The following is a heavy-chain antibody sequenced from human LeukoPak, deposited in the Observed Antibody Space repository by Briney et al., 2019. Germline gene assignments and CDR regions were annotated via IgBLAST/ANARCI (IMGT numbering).Heavy chain of an antibody. D-gene: IGHD1-7*01. CDR2: IYYSGST. CDR3: ARGSRELYYFDY. V-gene: IGHV4-59*11. CDR1: GGSISSHY. J-gene: IGHJ4*02. Sequence: PSETLSLTCIVSGGSISSHYWSWIRQPPGKTLEWIGYIYYSGSTNYNPSLRSRVTISVDSSKNQFSLKLNSVTAADTAVYYCARGSRELYYFDYWGQGTLVTVSS.